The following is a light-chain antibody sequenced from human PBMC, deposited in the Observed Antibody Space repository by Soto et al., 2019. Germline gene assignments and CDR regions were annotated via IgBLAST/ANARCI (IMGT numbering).Light chain of an antibody. J-gene: IGKJ1*01. V-gene: IGKV1-9*01. CDR2: AAS. Sequence: IHLTQSPSSLSASVGARVTVTCRASQGISSSLAWYQQKPGKAPKLLIYAASTLQSGVPSRFSGSGSATDFTLIISGLQPEDFATYYCQQLKTYPPTFGQGTKVDIK. CDR3: QQLKTYPPT. CDR1: QGISSS.